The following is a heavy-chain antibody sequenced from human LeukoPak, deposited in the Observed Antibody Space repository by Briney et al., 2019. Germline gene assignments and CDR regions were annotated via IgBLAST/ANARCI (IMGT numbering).Heavy chain of an antibody. Sequence: GGSLTLSCAASGFTFSSYWMHWVRHAPGEGLVWVSRINTDGRTTSYADSVKGRFTISRDNAKNSLYLEMNSLRAEDTAVYYCARDRVGATKLFDYWGQGTLVTVSS. CDR2: INTDGRTT. CDR3: ARDRVGATKLFDY. D-gene: IGHD1-26*01. CDR1: GFTFSSYW. J-gene: IGHJ4*02. V-gene: IGHV3-74*01.